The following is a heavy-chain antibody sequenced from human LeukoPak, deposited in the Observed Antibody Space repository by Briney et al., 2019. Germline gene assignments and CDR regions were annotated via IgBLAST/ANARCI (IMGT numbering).Heavy chain of an antibody. CDR1: GFTFSSYP. Sequence: HPGGSLRLSCAASGFTFSSYPMSWVRQAPGKGLEWVSAISGSGGSTYYADSVKGRFTISRDNSKNTLYLQMNSLRAEDTAVYYCAKEEHYYDSSGYPFDYWGQGTLVTVSS. CDR2: ISGSGGST. CDR3: AKEEHYYDSSGYPFDY. D-gene: IGHD3-22*01. V-gene: IGHV3-23*01. J-gene: IGHJ4*02.